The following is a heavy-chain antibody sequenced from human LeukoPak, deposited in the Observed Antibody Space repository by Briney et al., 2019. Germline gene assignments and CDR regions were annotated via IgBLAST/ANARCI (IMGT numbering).Heavy chain of an antibody. Sequence: SETLSLTCAVYGGSFSGYYWSWIRQPPGKGLEWIGEINHSGSTNYNPSLKSRVTISVDTSKNQFSLKLSFVTAADTAVYYCARLNYYGSGSYWTSYYYYMDVWGKGTTVTISS. CDR3: ARLNYYGSGSYWTSYYYYMDV. CDR1: GGSFSGYY. V-gene: IGHV4-34*01. CDR2: INHSGST. J-gene: IGHJ6*03. D-gene: IGHD3-10*01.